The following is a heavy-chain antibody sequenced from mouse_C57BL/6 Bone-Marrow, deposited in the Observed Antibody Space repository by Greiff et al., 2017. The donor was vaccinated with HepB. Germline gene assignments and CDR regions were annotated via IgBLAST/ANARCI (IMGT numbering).Heavy chain of an antibody. J-gene: IGHJ4*01. CDR2: IYPGSGNT. CDR3: ATSSGYGAMDY. Sequence: QVQLQQPGPELVKPGASVKISCKASGYSFTSYYIHWVKQRPGQGLEWIGWIYPGSGNTKYNEKFKGKATLTADTSSSTAYMQLSSLTSEDSAVYYCATSSGYGAMDYWGQGTSVTVSS. D-gene: IGHD3-2*02. V-gene: IGHV1-66*01. CDR1: GYSFTSYY.